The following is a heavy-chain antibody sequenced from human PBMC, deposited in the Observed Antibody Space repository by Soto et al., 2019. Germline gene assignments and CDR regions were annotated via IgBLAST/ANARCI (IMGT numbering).Heavy chain of an antibody. V-gene: IGHV5-51*01. CDR1: GYTFTRNW. CDR3: ATPGGRDFNAFDV. J-gene: IGHJ3*01. CDR2: IFPIDSDT. D-gene: IGHD2-21*02. Sequence: PGESLKISCKGPGYTFTRNWIGWVRQMPGKGLEWMGIIFPIDSDTRYSLSSQGQVTISADNSVSTAYLQWSSLKASDTAIYYCATPGGRDFNAFDVWGQGTMVTVSS.